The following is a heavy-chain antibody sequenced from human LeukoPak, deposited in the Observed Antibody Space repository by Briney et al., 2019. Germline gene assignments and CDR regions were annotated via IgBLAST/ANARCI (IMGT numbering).Heavy chain of an antibody. V-gene: IGHV3-7*01. J-gene: IGHJ4*02. D-gene: IGHD5-24*01. CDR1: GFTFSNYW. CDR3: ARTYRNGDKFCSVY. CDR2: INQDGSEK. Sequence: GSLRLSCAASGFTFSNYWINWVRQAPGKGLEWVANINQDGSEKYYVDSVKGRFTISRDNAKDSLYLQMSRLRAEDTAVYYCARTYRNGDKFCSVYWGQGTLVTVSS.